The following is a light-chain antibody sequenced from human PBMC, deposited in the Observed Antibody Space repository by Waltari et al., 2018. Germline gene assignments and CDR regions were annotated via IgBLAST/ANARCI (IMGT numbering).Light chain of an antibody. CDR2: DDR. V-gene: IGLV3-21*02. Sequence: SYVLTQPPSASVATGETARLTCGGDNVGSKSGHWYQQKPGQAPLLVVYDDRARPSGIRDRFSASNSGNTATLTITRVDNGDEADYYCQVWDTTSDRVVFGGGTKLTVL. J-gene: IGLJ2*01. CDR1: NVGSKS. CDR3: QVWDTTSDRVV.